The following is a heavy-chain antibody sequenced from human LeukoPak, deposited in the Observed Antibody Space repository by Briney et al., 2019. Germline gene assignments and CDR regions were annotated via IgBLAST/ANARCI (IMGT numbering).Heavy chain of an antibody. CDR2: ISGSGFSA. CDR3: ARDFEDYDSSGYSDY. CDR1: GFTFNNYA. J-gene: IGHJ4*02. D-gene: IGHD3-22*01. V-gene: IGHV3-23*01. Sequence: GGSLRLSCTASGFTFNNYAMTWVRQAPGKGLEWVSGISGSGFSAYYADSVKGRFTMSRDSAKNPLYLQMNSLRAEDTAVYYCARDFEDYDSSGYSDYWGQGTLVTVSS.